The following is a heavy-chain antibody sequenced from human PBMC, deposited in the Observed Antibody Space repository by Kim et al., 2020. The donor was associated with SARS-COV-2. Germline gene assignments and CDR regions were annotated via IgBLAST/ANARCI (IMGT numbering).Heavy chain of an antibody. J-gene: IGHJ6*03. CDR1: GFTFSSSE. V-gene: IGHV3-48*03. D-gene: IGHD1-26*01. CDR2: ITGSGRTI. Sequence: GGSLRLSCAASGFTFSSSEMNWVRQAPGKGLEWISYITGSGRTIYYADSVKGRFTISRDNAKNSLYLQMNSLRAEDTALYYCARDGVSGTTRMDVWGKGT. CDR3: ARDGVSGTTRMDV.